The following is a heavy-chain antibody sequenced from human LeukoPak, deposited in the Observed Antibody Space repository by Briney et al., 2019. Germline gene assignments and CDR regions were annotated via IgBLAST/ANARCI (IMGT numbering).Heavy chain of an antibody. D-gene: IGHD1-14*01. CDR3: ATINRYYYYGMDV. Sequence: GGSLRLSCAASGFTFSSYGMHWVRQAPGKGLEWVAVISYDGSNKYYADSVKGRFTISRDNSKNTLYLQMNSLRAEDTAVYYCATINRYYYYGMDVWGQGTTVTVSS. CDR2: ISYDGSNK. J-gene: IGHJ6*02. CDR1: GFTFSSYG. V-gene: IGHV3-30*03.